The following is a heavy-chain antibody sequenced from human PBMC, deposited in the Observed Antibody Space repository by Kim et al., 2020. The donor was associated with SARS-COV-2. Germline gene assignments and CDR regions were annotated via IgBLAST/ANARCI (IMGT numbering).Heavy chain of an antibody. Sequence: GGSLRLSCAASGFTFSSYSMNWVRQAPGKGLEWVSSISSSSSYIYYADSVKGRFTISRDNAKNSLYLQMNSLRAEDTAVYYCARDFYFGRETDIVVVVAADYYGMDVWGQGTTVTVSS. CDR3: ARDFYFGRETDIVVVVAADYYGMDV. D-gene: IGHD2-15*01. CDR2: ISSSSSYI. CDR1: GFTFSSYS. V-gene: IGHV3-21*01. J-gene: IGHJ6*02.